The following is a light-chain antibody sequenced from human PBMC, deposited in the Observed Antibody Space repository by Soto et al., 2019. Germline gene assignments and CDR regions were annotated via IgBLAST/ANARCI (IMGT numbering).Light chain of an antibody. CDR2: WAS. V-gene: IGKV4-1*01. Sequence: DIVLTQSPDSLAVSLGERATINCKSSQSVLYSSTNKNYLAWYQQKPGQPPKLIISWASTRESGVPDRISGSGSGTDFTLTINSLQAEDVAVYYCQQYYTTRRTFGQGTKLEIK. CDR3: QQYYTTRRT. J-gene: IGKJ2*01. CDR1: QSVLYSSTNKNY.